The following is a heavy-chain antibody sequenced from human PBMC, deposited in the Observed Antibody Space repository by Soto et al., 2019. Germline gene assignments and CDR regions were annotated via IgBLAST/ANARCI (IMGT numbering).Heavy chain of an antibody. J-gene: IGHJ4*02. V-gene: IGHV6-1*01. CDR1: GDSVSSNTSA. CDR2: TYYRSNWRH. D-gene: IGHD6-19*01. Sequence: PSQTLSLTFAISGDSVSSNTSAWNWIRSSPSRGLEWLGRTYYRSNWRHDYAVSVKSRITVNPDTSKNHFSLQLNSVTPDDTAVYYCARGVAGSGFDLWGPGSLMTVYS. CDR3: ARGVAGSGFDL.